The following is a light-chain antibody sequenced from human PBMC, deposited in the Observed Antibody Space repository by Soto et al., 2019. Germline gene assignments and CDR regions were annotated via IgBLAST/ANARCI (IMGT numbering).Light chain of an antibody. CDR3: HQYGSSPQT. Sequence: EVVLTQSPVTLSLSPGERATLSCRASQSFRGLLAWYQQKPGQAPRLLIYGASTRASGIPDRFSGSGSGTDFTLTISRLETEDFAVYYCHQYGSSPQTLGQGTKVDIK. V-gene: IGKV3-20*01. CDR2: GAS. J-gene: IGKJ1*01. CDR1: QSFRGL.